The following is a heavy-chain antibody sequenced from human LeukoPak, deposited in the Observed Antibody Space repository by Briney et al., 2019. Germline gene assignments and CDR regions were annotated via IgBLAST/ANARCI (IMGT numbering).Heavy chain of an antibody. CDR3: AKDHYDSSGYFIRPTMN. CDR2: ISGSGASI. J-gene: IGHJ4*02. CDR1: GFTFSSYA. Sequence: GGSLRLSCAASGFTFSSYAMSWVRRAPGKGLEWVSVISGSGASIYYADSVKGRFIISRDNSKNTLYLQMNSLRAEDTAVYYCAKDHYDSSGYFIRPTMNWGQGTLVTVSS. V-gene: IGHV3-23*01. D-gene: IGHD3-22*01.